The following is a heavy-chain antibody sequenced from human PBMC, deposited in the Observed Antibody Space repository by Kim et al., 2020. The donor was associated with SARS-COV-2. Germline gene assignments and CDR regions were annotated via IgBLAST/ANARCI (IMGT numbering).Heavy chain of an antibody. D-gene: IGHD2-15*01. CDR3: AKERRKYCSGGSCHLEY. V-gene: IGHV3-33*06. CDR2: IWYDGSNK. Sequence: GGSLRLSCAASRFTFSSYGLHWVRQAPGKGLEWVAVIWYDGSNKYHADSVKGLFTISRDNSKNTLYLQMNNLRAEDTAVYYCAKERRKYCSGGSCHLEYWGQGTLVTVSS. J-gene: IGHJ4*02. CDR1: RFTFSSYG.